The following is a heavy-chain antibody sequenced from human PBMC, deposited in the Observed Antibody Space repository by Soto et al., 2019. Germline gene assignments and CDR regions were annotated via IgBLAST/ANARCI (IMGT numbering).Heavy chain of an antibody. CDR2: IYSSGST. D-gene: IGHD1-20*01. V-gene: IGHV4-4*07. CDR3: ARGGIIGEFDY. CDR1: GGSITSYY. Sequence: QVQLQESGPGLVKPSETLSLTFTVSGGSITSYYWSWIRQPAGKGPEWIGRIYSSGSTKYNPSLKSRVTMSVDTSKNQFSLKLSSVTAADTAVYYCARGGIIGEFDYWGQGTLVTVSS. J-gene: IGHJ4*02.